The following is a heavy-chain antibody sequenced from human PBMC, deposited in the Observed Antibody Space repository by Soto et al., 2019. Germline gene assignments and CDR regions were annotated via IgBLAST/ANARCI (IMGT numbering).Heavy chain of an antibody. CDR2: ISGSGGST. D-gene: IGHD6-19*01. V-gene: IGHV3-23*01. J-gene: IGHJ3*02. Sequence: GGSLRPSCAASGFTFSRYAMSWVRQAPGKGLEWVSAISGSGGSTYYADSVKGRFTISRDNSKNTLYLQMNSLRAEDTAVYYCATPKGGWYGTDEAFVIWGQGTMVTVSS. CDR3: ATPKGGWYGTDEAFVI. CDR1: GFTFSRYA.